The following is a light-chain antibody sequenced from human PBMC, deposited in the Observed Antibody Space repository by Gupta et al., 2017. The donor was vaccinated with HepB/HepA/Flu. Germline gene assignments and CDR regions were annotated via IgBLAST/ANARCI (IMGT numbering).Light chain of an antibody. CDR3: VLYIGSGISV. V-gene: IGLV8-61*01. Sequence: QTVVTQEPSFSVSPGGTVTLTCRLSSGSVSTGYHPSCYQLTPGQAPRTLVYSTKIRFYGVPDRFSCSLRGNKSALTITGAQADDESDYYCVLYIGSGISVFGGGTKLTVL. CDR2: STK. J-gene: IGLJ2*01. CDR1: SGSVSTGYH.